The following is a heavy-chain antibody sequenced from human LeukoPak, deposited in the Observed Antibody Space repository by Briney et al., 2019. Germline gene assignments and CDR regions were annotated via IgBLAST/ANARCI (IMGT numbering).Heavy chain of an antibody. Sequence: SDTLALTCTVSGRSFSMSYYWAWIRQPPGKGLEWLGSIYFSGSTYYNPSLKSRVTMSVDTSNNQFSLKLSSVTAADTAVYYCARHLGYCSTATCYARDRLINWFDPWGQGTLVTVSS. J-gene: IGHJ5*02. CDR1: GRSFSMSYY. D-gene: IGHD2-2*01. CDR3: ARHLGYCSTATCYARDRLINWFDP. V-gene: IGHV4-39*01. CDR2: IYFSGST.